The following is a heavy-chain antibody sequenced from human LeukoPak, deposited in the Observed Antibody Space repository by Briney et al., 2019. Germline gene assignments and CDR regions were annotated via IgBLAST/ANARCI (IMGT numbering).Heavy chain of an antibody. V-gene: IGHV5-51*01. J-gene: IGHJ4*02. D-gene: IGHD4-17*01. CDR1: GYSFTSYW. CDR2: IYPGDSDT. Sequence: GESLKISCQGSGYSFTSYWIGWVRQIPGKGLEWMGIIYPGDSDTRYSPSFQGQVTISADKSISTAYLQWSSLKASDTAMYYCARAFTVTTFDYWGQGTLVTVSS. CDR3: ARAFTVTTFDY.